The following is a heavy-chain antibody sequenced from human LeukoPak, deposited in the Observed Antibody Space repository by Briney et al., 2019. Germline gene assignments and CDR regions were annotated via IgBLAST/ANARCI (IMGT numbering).Heavy chain of an antibody. CDR2: ISGSGGST. J-gene: IGHJ6*03. CDR1: GFTFSSYG. Sequence: GGSLRLSCAASGFTFSSYGMSWVRQAPGKGLEWVSAISGSGGSTYYADSVKGRFTISRDNSKNTLYLQMNSLRAEDTAVYYCAKGHSYGSSVYYYYMDVWGKGTTVTVSS. D-gene: IGHD5-18*01. CDR3: AKGHSYGSSVYYYYMDV. V-gene: IGHV3-23*01.